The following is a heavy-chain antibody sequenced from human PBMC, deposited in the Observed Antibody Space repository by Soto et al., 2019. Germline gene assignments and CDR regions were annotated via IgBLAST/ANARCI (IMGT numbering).Heavy chain of an antibody. Sequence: EVQLVESGGGLVKPGGSLRLSCAASRFTFSSYDMNWVRQAPGKGLEWVSFISSSSTYIHYANSVKGRFTISRDNAKNSLYLQMNSLRVDDTAEYYCARDSGYGSGGFDYWGQGTLVTVSS. V-gene: IGHV3-21*01. D-gene: IGHD3-10*01. J-gene: IGHJ4*02. CDR2: ISSSSTYI. CDR3: ARDSGYGSGGFDY. CDR1: RFTFSSYD.